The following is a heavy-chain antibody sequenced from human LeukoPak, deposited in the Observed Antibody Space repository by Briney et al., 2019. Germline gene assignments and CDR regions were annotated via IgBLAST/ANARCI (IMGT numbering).Heavy chain of an antibody. D-gene: IGHD4-23*01. V-gene: IGHV3-7*03. CDR1: GFIYGNYW. CDR3: AKGSRVSGNSITSYFDY. Sequence: GGSLRLSCRGSGFIYGNYWMTWVRQAPGKGLEWVANVKQDGRERHYVDSVEGRFTISRDNTQNSVYLQMNSLRAEDTALYYCAKGSRVSGNSITSYFDYWGQGTLVTVSS. CDR2: VKQDGRER. J-gene: IGHJ4*02.